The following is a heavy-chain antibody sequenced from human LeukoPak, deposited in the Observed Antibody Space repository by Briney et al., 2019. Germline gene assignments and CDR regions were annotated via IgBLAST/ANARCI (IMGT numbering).Heavy chain of an antibody. CDR2: IYYSGSA. V-gene: IGHV4-30-4*01. Sequence: SETLSLTCSVSGGSISSGHYYWSWIRQPPGKGLEWIGYIYYSGSAYYKPSLKSRVTISVDTSKNQFSLNLSSVTAADTAVYSCARAPEQFSSSWYWFDPWGQGTLVTVSS. J-gene: IGHJ5*02. CDR3: ARAPEQFSSSWYWFDP. D-gene: IGHD6-13*01. CDR1: GGSISSGHYY.